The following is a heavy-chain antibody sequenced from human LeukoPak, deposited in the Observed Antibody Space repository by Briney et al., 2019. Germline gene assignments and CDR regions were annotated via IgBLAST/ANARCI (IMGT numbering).Heavy chain of an antibody. CDR3: ARHPHGPLIVVGAFDI. CDR1: GGSISSGSYY. J-gene: IGHJ3*02. D-gene: IGHD2-21*01. CDR2: VYTSGST. V-gene: IGHV4-61*02. Sequence: PSQTLSLTCTVSGGSISSGSYYWSWIRQPAGKGLEWIGRVYTSGSTNYSPSPTSRVTISVDTSKNQFSLKLSSVTAADTAVYYCARHPHGPLIVVGAFDIWGQGTMVTVSS.